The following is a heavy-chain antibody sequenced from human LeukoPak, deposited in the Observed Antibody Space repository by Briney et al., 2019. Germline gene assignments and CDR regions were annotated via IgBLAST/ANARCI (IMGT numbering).Heavy chain of an antibody. V-gene: IGHV3-23*01. J-gene: IGHJ4*02. CDR2: ISGSGGST. Sequence: PGGSLRLSCAASGFTFSSYAMSWDRQAPGKGLEWVSAISGSGGSTYYADSVKGRFTISRDNSKNTLYLQMNSLRAEDTAVYYCAKSGRYYDFWSGYYVDYWGQGTLVTVSS. CDR3: AKSGRYYDFWSGYYVDY. CDR1: GFTFSSYA. D-gene: IGHD3-3*01.